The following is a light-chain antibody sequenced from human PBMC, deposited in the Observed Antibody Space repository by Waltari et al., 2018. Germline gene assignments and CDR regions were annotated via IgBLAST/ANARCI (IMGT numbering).Light chain of an antibody. V-gene: IGLV3-19*01. CDR2: VKN. CDR1: SLRSYY. J-gene: IGLJ2*01. CDR3: NSRDSSGNPHVV. Sequence: SSELTQDPAVSVALGQTVRITCQGDSLRSYYASWYQQKPGQAPVSVTTVKNNRPTGIPDRFSGSSSGNTASLTITGAQAEDEADYYCNSRDSSGNPHVVFGGGTKLTVL.